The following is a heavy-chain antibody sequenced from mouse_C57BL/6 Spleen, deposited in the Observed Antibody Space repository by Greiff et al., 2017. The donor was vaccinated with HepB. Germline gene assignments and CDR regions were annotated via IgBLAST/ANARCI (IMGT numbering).Heavy chain of an antibody. D-gene: IGHD1-1*01. CDR1: GYTFTDYE. Sequence: QVQLQQSGAELVRPGASVTLSCKASGYTFTDYEMHWVKQTPVHGLEWIGAIDPETGGTAYNQKFKGKAILTADKSSSTAYMALRSLTSEDSAVYYVTRWGDYWVVESSSALDVWGTGTTVTVSS. V-gene: IGHV1-15*01. CDR3: TRWGDYWVVESSSALDV. J-gene: IGHJ1*03. CDR2: IDPETGGT.